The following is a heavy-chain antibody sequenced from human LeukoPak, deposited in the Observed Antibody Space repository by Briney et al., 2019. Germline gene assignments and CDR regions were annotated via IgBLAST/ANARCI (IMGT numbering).Heavy chain of an antibody. D-gene: IGHD6-13*01. CDR2: IKSKADGETI. V-gene: IGHV3-15*07. Sequence: GGSLRLSCAASGFTFTNAWMNWVRQAPGKGLEWVGRIKSKADGETIDYAAPVKGRFTFSRDDSKNTLYLQMNSLKTEDTAVYYCTPLTDTAAGRVYWGQGTLVTVSS. J-gene: IGHJ4*02. CDR1: GFTFTNAW. CDR3: TPLTDTAAGRVY.